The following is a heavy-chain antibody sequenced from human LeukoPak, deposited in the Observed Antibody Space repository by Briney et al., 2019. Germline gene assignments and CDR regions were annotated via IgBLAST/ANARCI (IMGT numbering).Heavy chain of an antibody. CDR2: ISSSSSYI. CDR1: GFTFSSYS. D-gene: IGHD6-13*01. J-gene: IGHJ4*02. CDR3: ARIAAAETGDY. Sequence: GGSLRLSCAASGFTFSSYSMNWVRQAPGKGLEWVSSISSSSSYIYYADSVKGRFTIPRDNAKNSLYLQMNSLRAEDTAVYYCARIAAAETGDYWGQGTLVTVSS. V-gene: IGHV3-21*01.